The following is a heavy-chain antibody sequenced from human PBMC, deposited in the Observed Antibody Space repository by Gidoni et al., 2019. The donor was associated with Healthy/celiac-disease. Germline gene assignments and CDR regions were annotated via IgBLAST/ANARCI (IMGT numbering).Heavy chain of an antibody. V-gene: IGHV3-30*18. Sequence: QVQLVESGGGVVQPGRSLRLSCAASGFTFSSYGMHWVRQAPGKGLEWVAVISYDGSNKYYADSVKGRFTISRDNSKNTLYLQMNSLRAEDTAVYYCAKSTGSYGPFEYWGQGTLVTVSS. D-gene: IGHD1-26*01. CDR2: ISYDGSNK. CDR3: AKSTGSYGPFEY. CDR1: GFTFSSYG. J-gene: IGHJ4*02.